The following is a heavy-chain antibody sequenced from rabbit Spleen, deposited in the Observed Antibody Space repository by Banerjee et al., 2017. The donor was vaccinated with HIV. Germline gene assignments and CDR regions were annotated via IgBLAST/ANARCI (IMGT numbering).Heavy chain of an antibody. D-gene: IGHD1-1*01. J-gene: IGHJ6*01. CDR1: GFSFSSSYV. Sequence: QEQLEESGGDLVKPEGSLTLTYTASGFSFSSSYVMCWVRQAPGKGLEWIACIGTTTGTTYYASWAKGRFTISKTSSTTVTLQMTSLTAADTATYFCARDTSSSFSSYGMDLWGPGTLVTVS. CDR3: ARDTSSSFSSYGMDL. CDR2: IGTTTGTT. V-gene: IGHV1S45*01.